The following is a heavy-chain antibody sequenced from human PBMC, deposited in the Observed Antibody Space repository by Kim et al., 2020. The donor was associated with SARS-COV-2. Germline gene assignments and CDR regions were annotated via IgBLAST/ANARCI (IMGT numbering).Heavy chain of an antibody. D-gene: IGHD2-15*01. CDR2: IYSGGST. CDR3: ARDLGGNQYFYY. Sequence: GGSLRLSCAASGLTVSSNYMSWVRQAPGKGLEWVSVIYSGGSTYYADSVKGRFTISRDNSKNTLYLQMNSLRAEDTAVYYCARDLGGNQYFYYWGQGSLVAVSS. CDR1: GLTVSSNY. V-gene: IGHV3-53*01. J-gene: IGHJ4*02.